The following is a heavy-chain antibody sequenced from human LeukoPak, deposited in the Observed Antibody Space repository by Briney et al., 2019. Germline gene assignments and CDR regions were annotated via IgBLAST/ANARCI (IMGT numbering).Heavy chain of an antibody. J-gene: IGHJ4*02. CDR1: GFTFISYA. V-gene: IGHV3-23*01. CDR3: AKPSITDDYFDY. D-gene: IGHD3-10*01. Sequence: PGGSLRLSCAASGFTFISYAMNWVRQAPGKGLQWVSGISGGGGRTYYADSVKGRFTISRDNSKNMLYLQMNSLRAEDTAVYYCAKPSITDDYFDYWGQGTLVTVSS. CDR2: ISGGGGRT.